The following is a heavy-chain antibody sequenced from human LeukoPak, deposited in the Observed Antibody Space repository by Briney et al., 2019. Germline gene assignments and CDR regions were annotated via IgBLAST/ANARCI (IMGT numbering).Heavy chain of an antibody. CDR2: IKQDGSEK. CDR1: GFTFSSYG. V-gene: IGHV3-7*01. CDR3: ATIAARHLDV. D-gene: IGHD6-6*01. J-gene: IGHJ6*04. Sequence: PGGSLRLSCAASGFTFSSYGMHWVRQAPGKGLEWVANIKQDGSEKYYVDSVKGRFTISRDNAKNSLYLQMNSLRAEDTAVYYCATIAARHLDVWGKGTTVTVSS.